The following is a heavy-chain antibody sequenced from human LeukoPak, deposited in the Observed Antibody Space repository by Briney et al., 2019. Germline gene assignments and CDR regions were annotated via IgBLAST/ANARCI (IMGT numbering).Heavy chain of an antibody. J-gene: IGHJ5*02. CDR2: IYYSGST. CDR1: GGSISSSSYY. Sequence: SETLSLTCTVSGGSISSSSYYWGWIRQPPGKGLEWIGSIYYSGSTYYNPSLKSRVTISVDTSKNQFSLKLSSVTAADTAVYYCARSVSGYYYGSGSYSQTNWFDPWGQGTLVTVSS. D-gene: IGHD3-10*01. V-gene: IGHV4-39*01. CDR3: ARSVSGYYYGSGSYSQTNWFDP.